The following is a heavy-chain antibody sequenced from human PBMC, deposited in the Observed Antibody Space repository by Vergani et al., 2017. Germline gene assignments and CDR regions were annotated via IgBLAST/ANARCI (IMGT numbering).Heavy chain of an antibody. CDR3: ASEEFYDYVWGSYRLRGGYYYDY. CDR1: GYTFTSYA. V-gene: IGHV1-3*01. D-gene: IGHD3-16*02. CDR2: INDGNGNT. J-gene: IGHJ4*02. Sequence: QVQLVQSGAEVKKPGASVKVSCKASGYTFTSYAMHWVRQAPGQRLEWMGWINDGNGNTKYSQKFQGRVTITRDTAASTAYMELSSLRSEDTAVYYCASEEFYDYVWGSYRLRGGYYYDYWGQGTVVTVSS.